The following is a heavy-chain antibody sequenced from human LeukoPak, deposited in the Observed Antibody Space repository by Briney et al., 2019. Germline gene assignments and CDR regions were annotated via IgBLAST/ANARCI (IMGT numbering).Heavy chain of an antibody. Sequence: SETLSLTCTVSGGSISSYYWSWIRQPPGKGLEWIGNIYYRGSTNYNPSLKSRVTISVDTSKNQFSLKLSSVTAADTAVYYCARLGYGADKDTDFDYWGQGTLVTVSS. D-gene: IGHD5-12*01. CDR2: IYYRGST. CDR3: ARLGYGADKDTDFDY. CDR1: GGSISSYY. V-gene: IGHV4-59*12. J-gene: IGHJ4*02.